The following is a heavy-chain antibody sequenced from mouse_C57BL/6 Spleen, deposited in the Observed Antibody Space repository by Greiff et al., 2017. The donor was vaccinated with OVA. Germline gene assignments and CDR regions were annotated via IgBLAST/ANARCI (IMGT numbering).Heavy chain of an antibody. Sequence: EVQGVESGGDLVKPGGSLKLSCAASGFTFSSYGMSWVRQTPDKRLEWVATISSGGSYTYYPDSVKGRFTISRDNAKNTLYLQMSSLKSEDTAMYYCARQDYDGFDYWGQGTTLTVSS. CDR1: GFTFSSYG. J-gene: IGHJ2*01. D-gene: IGHD2-4*01. V-gene: IGHV5-6*01. CDR3: ARQDYDGFDY. CDR2: ISSGGSYT.